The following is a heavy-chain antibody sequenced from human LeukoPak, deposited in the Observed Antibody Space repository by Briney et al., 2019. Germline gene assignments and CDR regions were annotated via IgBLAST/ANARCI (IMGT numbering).Heavy chain of an antibody. CDR1: GGTFSSYA. D-gene: IGHD3-22*01. Sequence: SVKVSCKASGGTFSSYAMSWVRQAPGQGREWMGRIIPILGIANYTQKFQGRVTITADKSTSTAYMELSSLRSEDTAVYYCARWYYYDSSGYYTNQDWGQGTLVTVSS. CDR2: IIPILGIA. V-gene: IGHV1-69*04. CDR3: ARWYYYDSSGYYTNQD. J-gene: IGHJ4*02.